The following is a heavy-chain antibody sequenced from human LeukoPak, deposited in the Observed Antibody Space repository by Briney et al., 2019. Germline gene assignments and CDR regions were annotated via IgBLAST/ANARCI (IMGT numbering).Heavy chain of an antibody. J-gene: IGHJ4*02. D-gene: IGHD3-22*01. CDR2: IYSGGST. Sequence: GGSLRLSCAASGFTVSSNYMSWVRQAPGKGLEWVSVIYSGGSTYYADSVKGRFTISRDNSKNTLYLQMNSLRAEDTAVYYCARASDSSGYYYNYWGQGTLVTVSS. CDR3: ARASDSSGYYYNY. CDR1: GFTVSSNY. V-gene: IGHV3-66*01.